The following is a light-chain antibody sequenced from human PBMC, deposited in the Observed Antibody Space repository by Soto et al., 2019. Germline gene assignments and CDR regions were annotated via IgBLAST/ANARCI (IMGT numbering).Light chain of an antibody. Sequence: EIVMTQSPATLSVSPGERATLSCRASQSVSSNLAWYQQKPGQAPRLLIYGASTRATGIPARFSGSGSETEFTFTISSLQSEDFAVYYCQQYNYWPWTFGQGTKVEIK. CDR1: QSVSSN. CDR3: QQYNYWPWT. V-gene: IGKV3-15*01. J-gene: IGKJ1*01. CDR2: GAS.